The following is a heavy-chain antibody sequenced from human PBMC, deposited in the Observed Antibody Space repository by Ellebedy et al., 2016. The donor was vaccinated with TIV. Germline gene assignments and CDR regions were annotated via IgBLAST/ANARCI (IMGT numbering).Heavy chain of an antibody. V-gene: IGHV3-11*01. CDR3: AIGSDGDYEEVLDY. Sequence: PGGSLRLSCAASGFTFSAYYMRWIRQAPGKGLEWVSYISSSGSTNYYADSVKGRFTIPRDNSKNTLYLQMNSLKAEDTDVHYCAIGSDGDYEEVLDYWGQGTLVTVSS. CDR2: ISSSGSTN. D-gene: IGHD4-17*01. CDR1: GFTFSAYY. J-gene: IGHJ4*02.